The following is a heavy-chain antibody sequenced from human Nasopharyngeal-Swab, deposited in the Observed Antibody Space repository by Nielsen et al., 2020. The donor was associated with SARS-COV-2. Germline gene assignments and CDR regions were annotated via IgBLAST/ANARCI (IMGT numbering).Heavy chain of an antibody. CDR3: ARSYV. CDR1: GFTFSSYW. Sequence: GGSLRLSCAASGFTFSSYWVSWVRQAPGKGLEWVANIKQDGSDKYYVDSVKGRFTISRDNAKNSLYLQMNSLRAEDTAVYYCARSYVWGQGTTVTVSS. J-gene: IGHJ6*02. V-gene: IGHV3-7*01. CDR2: IKQDGSDK.